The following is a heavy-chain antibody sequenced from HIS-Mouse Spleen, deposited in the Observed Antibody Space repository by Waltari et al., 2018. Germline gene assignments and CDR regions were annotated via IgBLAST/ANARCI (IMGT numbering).Heavy chain of an antibody. CDR1: GFTFSSYA. D-gene: IGHD2-15*01. Sequence: EVQLLESGGGLVQPGGSLRLSCAASGFTFSSYAMSWVRQAQGKGLEWVSAISGSGGRTYYADSVKGRFTISRDNSKNTLYLQMNSLRAEDTAVYYCAKDAPKGWVVVVRGNAFDIWGQGTMVTVSS. J-gene: IGHJ3*02. V-gene: IGHV3-23*01. CDR3: AKDAPKGWVVVVRGNAFDI. CDR2: ISGSGGRT.